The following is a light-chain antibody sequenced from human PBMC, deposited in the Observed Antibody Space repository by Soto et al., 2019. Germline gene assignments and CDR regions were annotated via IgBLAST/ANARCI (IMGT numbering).Light chain of an antibody. CDR3: QQYYNTPLT. CDR2: WAS. J-gene: IGKJ4*01. V-gene: IGKV4-1*01. CDR1: QSVSRN. Sequence: VLTQSPATLSVSPGDRATLSCRASQSVSRNLAWYQQKPGQPPKLLIYWASTRESGVPDRFSGSGSGTDFTLTISSLQAEDVAVYYCQQYYNTPLTFGGGTKVDIK.